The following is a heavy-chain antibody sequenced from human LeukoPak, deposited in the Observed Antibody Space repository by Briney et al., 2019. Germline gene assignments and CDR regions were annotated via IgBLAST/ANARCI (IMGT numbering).Heavy chain of an antibody. CDR3: AKDMGQQLVLPDAFDI. CDR2: ISGSGTGT. CDR1: GFTFRRYA. V-gene: IGHV3-23*01. D-gene: IGHD6-6*01. Sequence: GGSLRLSCAASGFTFRRYAMSWVRQARGKGLEWVSAISGSGTGTYYADSVKGRFTVSRDNSKNTLFLQMNSLRAEDTAVYYCAKDMGQQLVLPDAFDIWGQGTMVTVSS. J-gene: IGHJ3*02.